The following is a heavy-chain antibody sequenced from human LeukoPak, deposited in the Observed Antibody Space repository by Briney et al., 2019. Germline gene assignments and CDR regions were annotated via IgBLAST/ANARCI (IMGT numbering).Heavy chain of an antibody. D-gene: IGHD1-26*01. J-gene: IGHJ4*02. CDR2: ISGSGGST. CDR3: AKGKWELLKPLFDY. CDR1: GFTFSSYA. Sequence: AGGSLRLSCAASGFTFSSYAMSWVRQAPGKGPEWVSAISGSGGSTYYADSVKGRFTITRDNSKNTLYLQMNSLRAEDTAVYYCAKGKWELLKPLFDYWGQGTLVTVSS. V-gene: IGHV3-23*01.